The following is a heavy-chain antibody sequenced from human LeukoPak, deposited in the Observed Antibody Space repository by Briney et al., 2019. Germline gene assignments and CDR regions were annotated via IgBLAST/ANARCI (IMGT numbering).Heavy chain of an antibody. CDR3: ARARGNWNYGQVYFDY. Sequence: PGRSLRLSCAASGFTFSSYAMHWVRQAPGKGLEWVAVISYDGSNKYDADSVKGRFTISRDNSKNTLYLQMNSLRAEDTAVYYCARARGNWNYGQVYFDYWGQGTLVTVSS. J-gene: IGHJ4*02. V-gene: IGHV3-30*01. CDR2: ISYDGSNK. CDR1: GFTFSSYA. D-gene: IGHD1-7*01.